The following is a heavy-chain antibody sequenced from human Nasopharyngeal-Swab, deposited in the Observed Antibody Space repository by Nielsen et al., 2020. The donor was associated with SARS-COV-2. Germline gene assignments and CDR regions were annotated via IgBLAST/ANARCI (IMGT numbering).Heavy chain of an antibody. D-gene: IGHD5-18*01. CDR3: AKMAGRGYSYGDFEGYFDY. CDR2: ISGSGGST. V-gene: IGHV3-23*01. Sequence: WIRQPPGKGLERVSAISGSGGSTYYADSVKGRFTISRDNSKNTLYLQMNSLRAEDTAVYYCAKMAGRGYSYGDFEGYFDYWGQGTLVTVSS. J-gene: IGHJ4*02.